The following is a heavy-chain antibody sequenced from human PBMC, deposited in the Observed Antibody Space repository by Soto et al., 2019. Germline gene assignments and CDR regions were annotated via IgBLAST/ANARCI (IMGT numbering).Heavy chain of an antibody. D-gene: IGHD3-16*01. J-gene: IGHJ4*02. V-gene: IGHV1-18*01. CDR2: TSGYNGNI. CDR3: ARDFGGVTPTLDY. Sequence: ASVKVSCKASGYTFTNYDFSWLRQAPGQGLEWMGWTSGYNGNINYARNLQGRVTMTTDTSTSTAYMEQRRLGCADTAVYFCARDFGGVTPTLDYWGQGTLVTVSS. CDR1: GYTFTNYD.